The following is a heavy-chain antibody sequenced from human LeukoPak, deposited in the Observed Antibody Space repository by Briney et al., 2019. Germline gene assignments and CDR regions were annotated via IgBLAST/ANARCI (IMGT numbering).Heavy chain of an antibody. Sequence: GGSLRLSCAASGFTFSSYGMHWVRQAPGKGLEWVAFIRYDGSNKYYADSVKGRFTISRDNSKNTLYLQMNSLRAEDTAVYYCAKDGKKVSFDYWGQGTLVTASS. D-gene: IGHD1-26*01. J-gene: IGHJ4*02. CDR1: GFTFSSYG. CDR2: IRYDGSNK. V-gene: IGHV3-30*02. CDR3: AKDGKKVSFDY.